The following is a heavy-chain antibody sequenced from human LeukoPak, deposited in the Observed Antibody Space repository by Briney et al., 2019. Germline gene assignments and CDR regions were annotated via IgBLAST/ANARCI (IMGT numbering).Heavy chain of an antibody. CDR2: IYYSGST. D-gene: IGHD5-12*01. CDR3: ARFHSYRGYDLYYFDY. CDR1: GGSISSSSYY. Sequence: SETLSLTCTVSGGSISSSSYYWGWIRQPPGKGLEWIGSIYYSGSTNYNPSLKSRVTISVDKSKNQFSLKLSSVTAADTAVYYCARFHSYRGYDLYYFDYWGQGTLVTVSS. J-gene: IGHJ4*02. V-gene: IGHV4-39*07.